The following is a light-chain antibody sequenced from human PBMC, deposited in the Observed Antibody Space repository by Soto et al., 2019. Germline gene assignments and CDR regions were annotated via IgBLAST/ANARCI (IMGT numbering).Light chain of an antibody. Sequence: QSVLTQPRSVSASPGQSVTISCTGTSRDVGGFDYVSWYQHHPGKAPKLMIYDVTTRPSGVPARFSGSKSGNTASLTISGLQAEDEADYYCCSYAGSYTFVFGGGTKLTVL. CDR1: SRDVGGFDY. CDR2: DVT. J-gene: IGLJ2*01. CDR3: CSYAGSYTFV. V-gene: IGLV2-11*01.